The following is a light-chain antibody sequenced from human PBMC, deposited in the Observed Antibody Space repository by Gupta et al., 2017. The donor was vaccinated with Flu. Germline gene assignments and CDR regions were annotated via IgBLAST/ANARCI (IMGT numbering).Light chain of an antibody. CDR1: NSNIGSNY. J-gene: IGLJ2*01. CDR3: STWDDGLNGVL. Sequence: QSVLTQPPSTSGTPGQRVTLSCSGSNSNIGSNYVNWYQQVPGTAPKLLIFSNNIRPSGVPDRFSGSRSGTSASLAISGLQSEDEADYYCSTWDDGLNGVLFGGGTKLTVL. CDR2: SNN. V-gene: IGLV1-44*01.